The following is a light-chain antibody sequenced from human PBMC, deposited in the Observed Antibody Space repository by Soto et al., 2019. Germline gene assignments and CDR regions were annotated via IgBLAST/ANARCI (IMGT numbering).Light chain of an antibody. CDR3: QKYDSAPLT. CDR1: QDISRY. CDR2: AAS. Sequence: DIQMTQSPSSLSASVGDRVTVTCRASQDISRYLAWYQQKPGQVPELLIYAASTLHSGVSSRFSASGSGTHFTLTINTLQPEDVATYYCQKYDSAPLTFGGGTKVDIK. V-gene: IGKV1-27*01. J-gene: IGKJ4*01.